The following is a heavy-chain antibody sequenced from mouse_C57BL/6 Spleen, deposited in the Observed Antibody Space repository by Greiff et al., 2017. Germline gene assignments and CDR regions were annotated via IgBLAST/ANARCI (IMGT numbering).Heavy chain of an antibody. Sequence: VQLVESDAELVKPGASVKISCKVSGYTFTDPTIHWMKQRPEQGLEWIGYIYPRDGSTKYNEKFKGKATLTADKSSSTAYMQRNSLTSEDSSVYFCARDDNDENAMDYWGQGTSVTVSS. CDR1: GYTFTDPT. CDR2: IYPRDGST. J-gene: IGHJ4*01. CDR3: ARDDNDENAMDY. D-gene: IGHD2-4*01. V-gene: IGHV1-78*01.